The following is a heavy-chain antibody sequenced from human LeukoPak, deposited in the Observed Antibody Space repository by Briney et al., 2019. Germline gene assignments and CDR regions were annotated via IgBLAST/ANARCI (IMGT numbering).Heavy chain of an antibody. V-gene: IGHV4-59*01. CDR3: ARDHYYDSSGYTFRH. Sequence: SETLSLTCSVSGVSISNYYWSWIRQSPGEGLEWIGYIYYSGSTNYNPSLKSRVTISVDTPKSQFSLKLSSVTAADTAVYYCARDHYYDSSGYTFRHWGQGTLVSVSS. D-gene: IGHD3-22*01. CDR2: IYYSGST. J-gene: IGHJ1*01. CDR1: GVSISNYY.